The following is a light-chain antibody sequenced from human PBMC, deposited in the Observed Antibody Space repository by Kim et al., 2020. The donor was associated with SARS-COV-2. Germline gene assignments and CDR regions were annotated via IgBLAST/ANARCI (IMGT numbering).Light chain of an antibody. CDR1: NSDVVSDNY. CDR3: SSYTSSSTRV. CDR2: NDR. Sequence: GQSITTSFTGTNSDVVSDNYFSWYQQHPAKAPILVIYNDRNRPSGVPNRFSASRSGNTASLTISGLQAEDEADYYGSSYTSSSTRVFGGGTQLTVL. V-gene: IGLV2-14*03. J-gene: IGLJ3*02.